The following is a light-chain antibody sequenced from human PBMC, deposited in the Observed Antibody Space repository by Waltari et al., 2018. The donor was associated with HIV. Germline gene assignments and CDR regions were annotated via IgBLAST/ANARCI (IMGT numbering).Light chain of an antibody. V-gene: IGLV2-8*01. CDR3: SSYVGSNRV. J-gene: IGLJ3*02. CDR1: SSDVGDYNY. CDR2: EVN. Sequence: QSALTQPPSASGSPGQSVTISCTGISSDVGDYNYVSWYQQHPGKAPQLMLYEVNNRPAGVPDRCAGSKSGNTASLTVSGLHAEYEADYYCSSYVGSNRVFGGGTKLTGL.